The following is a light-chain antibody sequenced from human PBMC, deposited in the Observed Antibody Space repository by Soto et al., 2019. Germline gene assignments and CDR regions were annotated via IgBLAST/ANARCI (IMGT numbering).Light chain of an antibody. Sequence: QSVLTQPPSASGTPGQRVTISCSGSSSNIGSNYVYWYQQLPGTAPKLLIYRNNQWPSGVPDRFSSSKSGTSASLAISGLRSEDEADYYCAAWDDSLSGVVFGGGTKLTVL. J-gene: IGLJ2*01. CDR3: AAWDDSLSGVV. V-gene: IGLV1-47*01. CDR2: RNN. CDR1: SSNIGSNY.